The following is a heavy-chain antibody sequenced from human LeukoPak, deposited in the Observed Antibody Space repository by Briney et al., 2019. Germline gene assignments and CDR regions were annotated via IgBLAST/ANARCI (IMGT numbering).Heavy chain of an antibody. Sequence: SQTLSLTCTVSGGSISSGSYYWSWIRQPAGKGLEWIGRIYTSGSTNYNPSLKSRVTISVDTSKNQFSLKLGSVTAADTAVYYCARDRYYDSSGYSLHSFDIWGQGTMVTVSS. D-gene: IGHD3-22*01. V-gene: IGHV4-61*02. CDR1: GGSISSGSYY. J-gene: IGHJ3*02. CDR3: ARDRYYDSSGYSLHSFDI. CDR2: IYTSGST.